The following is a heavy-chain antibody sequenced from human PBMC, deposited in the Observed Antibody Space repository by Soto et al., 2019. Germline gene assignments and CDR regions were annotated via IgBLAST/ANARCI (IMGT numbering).Heavy chain of an antibody. D-gene: IGHD5-18*01. V-gene: IGHV4-34*01. CDR1: MASRGDQY. CDR3: ARGKPSGYRFGPRNFFYYGLDV. Sequence: ASETLSLSCAVFMASRGDQYWAWIRQCPDKGLEWIGEVHPSGSTDYNPSLKSRLTLSLDTSKNQFSLKVAPVTAADTAVYFCARGKPSGYRFGPRNFFYYGLDVWGPGTTVTVSS. J-gene: IGHJ6*02. CDR2: VHPSGST.